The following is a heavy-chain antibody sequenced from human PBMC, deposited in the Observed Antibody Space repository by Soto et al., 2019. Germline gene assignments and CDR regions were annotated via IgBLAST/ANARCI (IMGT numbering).Heavy chain of an antibody. CDR1: GFTFKNFA. CDR3: AKDAVAYNGEWDWFDL. V-gene: IGHV3-23*01. Sequence: EGQLLESGGGLVQPGGSLRLSCVASGFTFKNFAMTWVRQAPGKGMEWVSAIGGSGSSANYADSVKGRFTVSRDDSKSTLYFQMSGLRVDDTALYYCAKDAVAYNGEWDWFDLWGQGTLVTVSS. D-gene: IGHD3-10*01. CDR2: IGGSGSSA. J-gene: IGHJ5*02.